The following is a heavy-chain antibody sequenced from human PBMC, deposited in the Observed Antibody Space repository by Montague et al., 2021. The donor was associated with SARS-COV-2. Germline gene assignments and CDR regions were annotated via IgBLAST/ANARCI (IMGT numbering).Heavy chain of an antibody. V-gene: IGHV4-59*01. CDR2: INYSGNT. CDR3: ARAPIYRSSWYAYFDY. CDR1: GDSMNNYY. Sequence: SESLSLVCTVSGDSMNNYYWSWIRQPPGKGLEWIGYINYSGNTHYNPSLQSRVTLSKDTSKNQFSLRLTSVTAADTAMYFCARAPIYRSSWYAYFDYWGQGTLVTGSS. J-gene: IGHJ4*02. D-gene: IGHD6-13*01.